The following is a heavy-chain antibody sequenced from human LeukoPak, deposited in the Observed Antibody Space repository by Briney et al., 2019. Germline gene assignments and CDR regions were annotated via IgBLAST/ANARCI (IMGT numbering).Heavy chain of an antibody. CDR1: GFTLSSNG. CDR3: ARAQWLFLSWSNAFDI. D-gene: IGHD3-22*01. V-gene: IGHV3-33*01. CDR2: IRYDGRNK. J-gene: IGHJ3*02. Sequence: GRSLRLSCTASGFTLSSNGMHWVRQAPRKGLDCVGIIRYDGRNKYYAVYVKGRFTISRDNSKNTLYLQMHSLRAEDRALYFCARAQWLFLSWSNAFDIWGQGTMVTTTS.